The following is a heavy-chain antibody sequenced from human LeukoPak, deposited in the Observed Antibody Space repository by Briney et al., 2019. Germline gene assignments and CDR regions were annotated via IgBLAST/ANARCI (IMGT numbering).Heavy chain of an antibody. J-gene: IGHJ6*03. CDR2: ISGSGGTA. D-gene: IGHD3-10*01. CDR1: GFTFNRYN. CDR3: AKTSVHGSGSYMDV. V-gene: IGHV3-23*01. Sequence: GGSLRLSCAASGFTFNRYNMNWVRQAPGKGLEWVSTISGSGGTAYYADSVKGRVTISRDNSKNKLFLQMNSLRAEDTALYFCAKTSVHGSGSYMDVWGKGTTVTVSS.